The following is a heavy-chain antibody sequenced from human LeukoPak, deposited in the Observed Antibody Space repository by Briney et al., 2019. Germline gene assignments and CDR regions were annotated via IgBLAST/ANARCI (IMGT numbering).Heavy chain of an antibody. V-gene: IGHV1-18*01. Sequence: ASVNVSCKASGYTFINHAISWVRQAPGQGLEWMGWISDDNGNTHYAQKVQGRVTMTRDIQTSTAYMELSSLRSDDTAVYYCAKDSSAWSLDYWGQGTLVTVSS. CDR1: GYTFINHA. J-gene: IGHJ4*02. CDR3: AKDSSAWSLDY. CDR2: ISDDNGNT. D-gene: IGHD6-19*01.